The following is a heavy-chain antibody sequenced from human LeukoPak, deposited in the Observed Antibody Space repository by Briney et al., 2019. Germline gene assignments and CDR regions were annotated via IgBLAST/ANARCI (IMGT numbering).Heavy chain of an antibody. V-gene: IGHV3-21*04. D-gene: IGHD3-10*01. J-gene: IGHJ4*02. Sequence: GGSLRLSCAASGFTFSSYSMNWVRQAPGKGLEWVSSISSSSSYIYYADSVKGRFTISRDNAKNSLYLQMNSLRAEDTAVYYCARILMVRGVIIGFDYWGQGTLVTVSS. CDR2: ISSSSSYI. CDR1: GFTFSSYS. CDR3: ARILMVRGVIIGFDY.